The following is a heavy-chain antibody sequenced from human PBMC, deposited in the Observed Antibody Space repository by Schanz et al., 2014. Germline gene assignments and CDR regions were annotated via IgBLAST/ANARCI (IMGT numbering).Heavy chain of an antibody. J-gene: IGHJ3*01. V-gene: IGHV3-21*01. Sequence: QLVESGGGLVKPGGSLRLSCATSGFNLRRYSMNWVRQAPGGGLEWVSSISATSNFVHYAASVEGRFTVSRDNANNVMYLQMNSLRVGETAMYYCARDDKRYFDWLSTFDLWGQGTMVAVSS. CDR2: ISATSNFV. CDR3: ARDDKRYFDWLSTFDL. D-gene: IGHD3-9*01. CDR1: GFNLRRYS.